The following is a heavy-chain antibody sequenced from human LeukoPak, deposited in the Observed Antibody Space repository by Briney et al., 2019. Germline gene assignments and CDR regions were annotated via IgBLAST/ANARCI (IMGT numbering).Heavy chain of an antibody. V-gene: IGHV3-9*01. Sequence: GGSLRLSCAASGFTFDDYAMHWVRQAPGKGLEWVSGISWNSGSIGYADSVKGRFTISRDNAKNSLYPQMNSLRAEDTALYYCAKDYGYSSSWLDYWGQGTLVTVSS. CDR3: AKDYGYSSSWLDY. J-gene: IGHJ4*02. CDR1: GFTFDDYA. D-gene: IGHD6-13*01. CDR2: ISWNSGSI.